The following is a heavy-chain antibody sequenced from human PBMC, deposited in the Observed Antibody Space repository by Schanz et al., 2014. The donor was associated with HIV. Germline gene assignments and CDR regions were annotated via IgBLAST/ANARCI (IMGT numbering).Heavy chain of an antibody. D-gene: IGHD6-19*01. Sequence: EVQLVESGGGLVQPGGSLRLSCAASGFSFSSYWMYWVRQAPGKGLVWVSSISGNSRYIYYAESVKGRFTISRDNANNSLYLQLNSLNADDTAVYYCARGSWYSSGWYDDYYYYEVDVWGQGTTVTVSS. CDR1: GFSFSSYW. J-gene: IGHJ6*02. CDR2: ISGNSRYI. V-gene: IGHV3-21*01. CDR3: ARGSWYSSGWYDDYYYYEVDV.